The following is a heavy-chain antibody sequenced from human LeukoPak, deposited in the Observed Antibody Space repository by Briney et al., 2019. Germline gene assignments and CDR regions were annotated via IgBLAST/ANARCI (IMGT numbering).Heavy chain of an antibody. J-gene: IGHJ6*02. Sequence: GGSLRLSCEASGFTFDAYAMHWVRQTPGKGLEWVSLINKDGSATYYADSVKGRFTISRDNSKNSLYLQMNSLRSEDTALYYCATWAFYHSLDVWGQGTTVTVSS. CDR3: ATWAFYHSLDV. CDR1: GFTFDAYA. CDR2: INKDGSAT. D-gene: IGHD1-26*01. V-gene: IGHV3-43*02.